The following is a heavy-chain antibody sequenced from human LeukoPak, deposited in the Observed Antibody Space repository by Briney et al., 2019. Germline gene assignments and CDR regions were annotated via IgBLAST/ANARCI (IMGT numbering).Heavy chain of an antibody. D-gene: IGHD3-22*01. J-gene: IGHJ4*02. CDR1: GFTFSGYG. Sequence: PGGSLRLSCAASGFTFSGYGMHWVRQAPGKGLEWVAVIWYDGSNKYYADSVKGRFTISRDNSKNTLYLQMNSLRAEDTAVYYCARGFYYDSSGYYVYYFDYWGQGTLVTVSS. CDR3: ARGFYYDSSGYYVYYFDY. V-gene: IGHV3-33*01. CDR2: IWYDGSNK.